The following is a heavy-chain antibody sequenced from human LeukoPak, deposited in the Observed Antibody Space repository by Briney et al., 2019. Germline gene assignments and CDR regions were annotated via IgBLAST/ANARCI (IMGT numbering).Heavy chain of an antibody. D-gene: IGHD3-3*01. J-gene: IGHJ4*02. V-gene: IGHV4-4*07. CDR3: AVVTIFGVVNLFDY. Sequence: PSETLSLTCTVSGGSISSYYWSWIRQPAGKGLEWIGRIYTSGSTNYNPSLKSRVTMSVDTSKNQFSLKLSSVTAADTAVYYCAVVTIFGVVNLFDYWGQGTLVTVSS. CDR2: IYTSGST. CDR1: GGSISSYY.